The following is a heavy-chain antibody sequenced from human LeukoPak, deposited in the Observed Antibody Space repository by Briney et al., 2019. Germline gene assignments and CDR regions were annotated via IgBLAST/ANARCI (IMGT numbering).Heavy chain of an antibody. V-gene: IGHV4-59*01. Sequence: PSETLSLTCTVSGGSISSYYWSWIRQPPGKGLEWIGYIYYSGSTNYNPSLKSRVTISVDTSKNQFSLKLSSVTAADTAVYYCAREGDYVRRGYYFDYWGQGTLVTVSS. CDR1: GGSISSYY. J-gene: IGHJ4*02. D-gene: IGHD4-17*01. CDR3: AREGDYVRRGYYFDY. CDR2: IYYSGST.